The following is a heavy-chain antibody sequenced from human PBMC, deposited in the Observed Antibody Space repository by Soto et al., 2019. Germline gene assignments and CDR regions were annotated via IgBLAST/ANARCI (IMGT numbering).Heavy chain of an antibody. J-gene: IGHJ6*02. CDR2: IYYSGST. CDR1: GGSISSGGYY. V-gene: IGHV4-31*03. CDR3: AREGKTHNYYGSGSSRHYYYGMDV. D-gene: IGHD3-10*01. Sequence: SETLSLTCTVSGGSISSGGYYWSWIRQHPGKGLEWIGYIYYSGSTYYNPSLKSRVTISVDTSKNQFSLKLSSVTAADTAVYYCAREGKTHNYYGSGSSRHYYYGMDVWGQGTTVTVS.